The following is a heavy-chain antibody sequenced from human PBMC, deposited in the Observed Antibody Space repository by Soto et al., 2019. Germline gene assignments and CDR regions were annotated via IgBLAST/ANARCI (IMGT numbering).Heavy chain of an antibody. Sequence: QVQLQESGPGLVKPSETLSLTCTVSGGSISSSYWSWIRQPPGKGLEWVGYIHYGGSTHYNPSLNSRITISLDTSKNQFSLKLTSVTAADTAVYYCARHSTGLDVWGKGTTVTVSS. D-gene: IGHD3-9*01. V-gene: IGHV4-59*08. CDR2: IHYGGST. CDR3: ARHSTGLDV. CDR1: GGSISSSY. J-gene: IGHJ6*04.